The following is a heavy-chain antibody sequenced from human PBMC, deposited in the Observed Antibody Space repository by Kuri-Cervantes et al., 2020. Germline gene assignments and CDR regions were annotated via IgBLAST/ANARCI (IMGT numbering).Heavy chain of an antibody. V-gene: IGHV1-8*01. D-gene: IGHD3-10*01. CDR1: GYTFTSYD. Sequence: SVKVSCKSSGYTFTSYDINWVRQATGQGLEWMGWMNPNSGNTGYAQKFQGRVTMTRNTSISTAYMELSSLRSEDTAVYYCARVFYYYGSGSPDLDYWGQGTLVTVSS. CDR3: ARVFYYYGSGSPDLDY. J-gene: IGHJ4*02. CDR2: MNPNSGNT.